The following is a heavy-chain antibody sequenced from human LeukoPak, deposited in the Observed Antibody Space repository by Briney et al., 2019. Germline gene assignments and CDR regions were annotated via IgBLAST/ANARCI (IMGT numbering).Heavy chain of an antibody. Sequence: GGSLRLSCAASGFTFSSYEMNWVRQAPGKGLEWVSYISSSGSTIYYADSVKGRFTISRDNSKNTLYLQMNSLRAEDTAVYYCARGGRYYYGSGSYWAFDYWGQGTLVTVSS. V-gene: IGHV3-48*03. J-gene: IGHJ4*02. CDR1: GFTFSSYE. CDR2: ISSSGSTI. D-gene: IGHD3-10*01. CDR3: ARGGRYYYGSGSYWAFDY.